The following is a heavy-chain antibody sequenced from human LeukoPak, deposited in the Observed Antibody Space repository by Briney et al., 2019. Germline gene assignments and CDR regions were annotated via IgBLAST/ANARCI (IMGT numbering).Heavy chain of an antibody. D-gene: IGHD5-24*01. V-gene: IGHV3-30-3*01. CDR3: ASEVGWLQSN. CDR2: ISYDGSNK. CDR1: GFTFSSYA. Sequence: PGGSLRLSCAASGFTFSSYAMHWVRQAPGKGLEWVAVISYDGSNKYYADSVKGRFTISRDNSKNTLYLQMNSLRAEDTAVYYCASEVGWLQSNWGQGTLVTVSS. J-gene: IGHJ4*02.